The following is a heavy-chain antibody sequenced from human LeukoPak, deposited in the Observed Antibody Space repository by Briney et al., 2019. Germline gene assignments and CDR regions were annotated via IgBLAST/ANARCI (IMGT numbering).Heavy chain of an antibody. CDR2: ISGSGGST. D-gene: IGHD3-10*01. J-gene: IGHJ4*02. CDR3: AKDWGYYGSGSHAPVDY. CDR1: GFTFSGYA. V-gene: IGHV3-23*01. Sequence: GGSLRLSCAASGFTFSGYAMSWVRQAPGKGLEWVSAISGSGGSTYYADSVKGRFTISRDNSKNTLYLQMNSLRAEDTALYYCAKDWGYYGSGSHAPVDYWGQGTLVTVSS.